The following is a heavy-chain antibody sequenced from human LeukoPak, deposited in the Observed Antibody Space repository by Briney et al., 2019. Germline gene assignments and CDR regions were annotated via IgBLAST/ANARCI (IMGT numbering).Heavy chain of an antibody. D-gene: IGHD3-22*01. J-gene: IGHJ3*02. CDR2: IYYSGST. CDR1: GGSISNYY. CDR3: ARPSSGYYDRGAFDI. Sequence: PSETLSLTCTISGGSISNYYWSWIRQPPGKGLEWVGYIYYSGSTNYNPSLKSRVTISVDTSRNQFSPKLNSVTAADTAVYYCARPSSGYYDRGAFDIWGQGTMVTVSS. V-gene: IGHV4-59*01.